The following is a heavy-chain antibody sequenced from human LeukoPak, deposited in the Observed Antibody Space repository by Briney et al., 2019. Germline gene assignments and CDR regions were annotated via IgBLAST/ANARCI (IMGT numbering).Heavy chain of an antibody. CDR1: GFTFSNHW. V-gene: IGHV3-7*01. D-gene: IGHD6-6*01. CDR2: IMQGGSEK. CDR3: ARRTLPRGGISSYFEN. J-gene: IGHJ4*02. Sequence: GGSLRLSCAASGFTFSNHWMSWVRQSPRRGLEWVATIMQGGSEKYYVDSVKGRFTISRDNAQSSLYLQLDSLRAEDTAVYYCARRTLPRGGISSYFENWGRGTLVTVSS.